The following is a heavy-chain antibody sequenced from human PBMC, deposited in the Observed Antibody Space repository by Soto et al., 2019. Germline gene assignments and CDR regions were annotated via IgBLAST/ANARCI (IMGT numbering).Heavy chain of an antibody. CDR2: ISPYNGNT. Sequence: ASVKVSCKSSGYPFTYYGITWVRQAPGQGLEWMGWISPYNGNTNYGQTLQGRVTLTSDTSTSTVYMELRSLRSDDTAVYYCARDQSFDRSYYYGIDVSGQGTTVTVSS. CDR3: ARDQSFDRSYYYGIDV. V-gene: IGHV1-18*01. J-gene: IGHJ6*02. CDR1: GYPFTYYG. D-gene: IGHD3-10*01.